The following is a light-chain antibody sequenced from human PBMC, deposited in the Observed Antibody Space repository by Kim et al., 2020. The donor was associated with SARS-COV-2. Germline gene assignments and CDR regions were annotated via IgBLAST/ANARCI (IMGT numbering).Light chain of an antibody. Sequence: DIVMTQSPDSLAVSLGERATITCRSTQNILSSFNNKDSLAWYQQKPGQPPRLIIYWASIRQSGVPDRFSGSGSGTGFSLTISSLQAEDVAIYYCQQYFTPPFTFGPGTKVDIK. CDR2: WAS. CDR1: QNILSSFNNKDS. V-gene: IGKV4-1*01. CDR3: QQYFTPPFT. J-gene: IGKJ3*01.